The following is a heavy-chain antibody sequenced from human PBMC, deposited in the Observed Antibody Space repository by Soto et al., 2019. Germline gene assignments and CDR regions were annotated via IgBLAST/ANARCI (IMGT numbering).Heavy chain of an antibody. CDR1: GGSISGYY. CDR2: MYNTGST. V-gene: IGHV4-59*01. D-gene: IGHD2-21*02. CDR3: ARDLWGYCGTDCYPLDV. Sequence: LEILSLTCTVSGGSISGYYLSWIRQPPGKGLEWIGYMYNTGSTVYNPSFKSRVTISVDTSKNQFSLKLNSVTAADTAVYYCARDLWGYCGTDCYPLDVWGQGTTVTSP. J-gene: IGHJ6*02.